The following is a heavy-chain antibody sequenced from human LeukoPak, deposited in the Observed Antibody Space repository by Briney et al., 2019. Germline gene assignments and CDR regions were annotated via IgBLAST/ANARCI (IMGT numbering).Heavy chain of an antibody. CDR1: GGSISSYY. J-gene: IGHJ4*02. Sequence: PSETLSLTCTVSGGSISSYYWSWIRQPAGKGLEWIGRIYTSGSTNYNPSLKSRVTMSVDTSKNQFSLKLSSVTAADTAVYYCARRINSSGWSSRYFDYWGQGTLVTVSS. V-gene: IGHV4-4*07. CDR3: ARRINSSGWSSRYFDY. D-gene: IGHD6-19*01. CDR2: IYTSGST.